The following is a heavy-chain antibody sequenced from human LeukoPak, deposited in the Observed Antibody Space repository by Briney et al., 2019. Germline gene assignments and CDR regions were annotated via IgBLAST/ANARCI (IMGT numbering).Heavy chain of an antibody. J-gene: IGHJ4*02. D-gene: IGHD3-10*01. CDR1: GFTFDTYA. Sequence: PGESLRLSCAASGFTFDTYAMSWVRQAPGKGLEWVSTISGSGTYTYYADSVKGRFTISRDNAENTLYLQMNSLRAEDTAVYYCAREISDSGSYLFDYWGQGILVTVSS. CDR3: AREISDSGSYLFDY. CDR2: ISGSGTYT. V-gene: IGHV3-23*01.